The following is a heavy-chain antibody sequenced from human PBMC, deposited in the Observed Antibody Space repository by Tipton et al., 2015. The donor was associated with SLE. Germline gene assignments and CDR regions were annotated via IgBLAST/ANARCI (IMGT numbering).Heavy chain of an antibody. Sequence: VQLVQSGAEVKKAGESLQISCKGPEYSLTNYWIGWVRQLPGKGLEWMGVIYPADSDTRYSPSFQGHVTISADTSSDTAYLRWSSLKASDSAMYYCARRPSGYFPFETWGQGTLVTVSS. CDR2: IYPADSDT. CDR3: ARRPSGYFPFET. D-gene: IGHD5-12*01. V-gene: IGHV5-51*03. J-gene: IGHJ5*02. CDR1: EYSLTNYW.